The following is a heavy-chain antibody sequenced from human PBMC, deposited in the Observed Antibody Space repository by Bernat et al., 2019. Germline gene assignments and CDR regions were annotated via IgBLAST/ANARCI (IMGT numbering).Heavy chain of an antibody. Sequence: QVQLVESGGGVVQPGRSLRLSCAASGFTFSSYAMHWVRQAPGKGLEWVAVISYDGSNKYYADSVKGRFTISRDNSKNTLYLQMNSLRAEDTAVYYCARTDEQLIDCGGNTRYWGQGTLVTVSS. CDR1: GFTFSSYA. J-gene: IGHJ4*02. D-gene: IGHD4-23*01. V-gene: IGHV3-30-3*01. CDR2: ISYDGSNK. CDR3: ARTDEQLIDCGGNTRY.